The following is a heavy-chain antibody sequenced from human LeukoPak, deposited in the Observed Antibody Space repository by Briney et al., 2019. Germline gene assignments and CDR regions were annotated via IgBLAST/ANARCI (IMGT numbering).Heavy chain of an antibody. V-gene: IGHV1-18*01. J-gene: IGHJ5*02. Sequence: GASVKVSCKASGYTFTSYGINWVRQAPGQGLEWMGWISAYNKRNYAQKFQGRVTMTTDTSTSTAYMELRNLRSDDTAVYYCARVSAPPDNGDYVSENWFDPWGKGTLVTVSS. CDR1: GYTFTSYG. D-gene: IGHD4-17*01. CDR3: ARVSAPPDNGDYVSENWFDP. CDR2: ISAYNKR.